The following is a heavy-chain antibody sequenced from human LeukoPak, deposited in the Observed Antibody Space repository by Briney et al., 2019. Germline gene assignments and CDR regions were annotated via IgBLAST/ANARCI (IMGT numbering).Heavy chain of an antibody. J-gene: IGHJ5*02. V-gene: IGHV3-23*01. CDR3: AKDRNWNTEGWFDP. Sequence: GASVKVSCKASGGTFSSYAMSWVRQAPGKGLEWVSAISGSGGSTYYADSVKGRFTISRDNSKNTLYLQMNSLRAEDTAVCYCAKDRNWNTEGWFDPWGQGTLVTVSS. CDR2: ISGSGGST. CDR1: GGTFSSYA. D-gene: IGHD1/OR15-1a*01.